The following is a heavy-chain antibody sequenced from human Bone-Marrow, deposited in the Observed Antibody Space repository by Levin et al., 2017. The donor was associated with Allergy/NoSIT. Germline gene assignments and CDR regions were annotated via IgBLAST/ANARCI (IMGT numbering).Heavy chain of an antibody. CDR2: IYYSGST. Sequence: SETLSLTCTVSGGSISSYYWSWIRQPPGKGLEWIGYIYYSGSTNYNPSLKSRVTISVDTSKNQFSLKLSSVTAADTAVYYCAREMTDSSSWYNWFDPWGQGTLVTVSS. CDR1: GGSISSYY. CDR3: AREMTDSSSWYNWFDP. J-gene: IGHJ5*02. V-gene: IGHV4-59*01. D-gene: IGHD6-13*01.